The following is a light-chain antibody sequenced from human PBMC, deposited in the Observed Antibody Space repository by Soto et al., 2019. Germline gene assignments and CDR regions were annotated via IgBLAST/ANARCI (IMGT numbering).Light chain of an antibody. CDR1: QSVYNNY. CDR3: QQYGSSVT. V-gene: IGKV3-20*01. Sequence: EIVLTQSPGSLSLSPGERATLSCRASQSVYNNYIAWYQHSPGQAPRVLIYGASTRATGTTGRFSGSWSGTDFPLTITRLEHDDSALYYCQQYGSSVTFGGGTKVE. CDR2: GAS. J-gene: IGKJ4*01.